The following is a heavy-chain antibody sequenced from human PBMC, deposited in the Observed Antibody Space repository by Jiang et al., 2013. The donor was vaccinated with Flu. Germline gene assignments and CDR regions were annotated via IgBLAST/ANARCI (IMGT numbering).Heavy chain of an antibody. CDR3: ARDPTGGSGSLLPFY. J-gene: IGHJ4*02. CDR2: IWYDGSNK. CDR1: GFTFSSYG. Sequence: GRSLRLSCAASGFTFSSYGMHWVRQAPGKGLEWVAVIWYDGSNKYYADSVKGRFTISRDNSKNTLYLQMNSLRAEDTAVYYCARDPTGGSGSLLPFYWGQGTLVTVSS. V-gene: IGHV3-33*01. D-gene: IGHD1-26*01.